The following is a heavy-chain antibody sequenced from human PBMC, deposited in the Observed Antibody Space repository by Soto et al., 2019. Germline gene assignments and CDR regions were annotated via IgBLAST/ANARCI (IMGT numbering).Heavy chain of an antibody. CDR1: GAYVSDFS. J-gene: IGHJ1*01. Sequence: QVQQLESGPGLVKPWDTLSLTCTVSGAYVSDFSWSWIRQPAGKGLEWIGRITVNGITQYTPPFRSRVTMSMDTSGNQFSLNLQSATAADTALYYCAIESGENWTYEAHWSQGTLVTVSS. CDR3: AIESGENWTYEAH. D-gene: IGHD1-7*01. V-gene: IGHV4-4*07. CDR2: ITVNGIT.